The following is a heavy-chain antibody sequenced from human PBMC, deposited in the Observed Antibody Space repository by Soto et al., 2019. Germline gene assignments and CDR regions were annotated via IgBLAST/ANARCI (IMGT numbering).Heavy chain of an antibody. Sequence: GGSLRLSCAASGFTFSSYAMSWVRQAPGKGLEWVSAISGSGGSTYYAESVKGRFTISRDNSKNTLYLQMNSLRAEDTAVYYCAKVGPHSSSWYYYYGMYVWGQGTTVTVSS. D-gene: IGHD6-13*01. V-gene: IGHV3-23*01. J-gene: IGHJ6*02. CDR2: ISGSGGST. CDR3: AKVGPHSSSWYYYYGMYV. CDR1: GFTFSSYA.